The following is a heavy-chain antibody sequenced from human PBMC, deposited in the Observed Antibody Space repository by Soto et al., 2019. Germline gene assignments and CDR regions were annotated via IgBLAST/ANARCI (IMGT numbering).Heavy chain of an antibody. V-gene: IGHV4-30-4*01. D-gene: IGHD4-17*01. CDR2: IYYSGST. Sequence: TSETLSLTCTVSGGSISSGDYYWSWIRQPPGKGLEWIGYIYYSGSTYYNPSLRSRLTISVDTSKNQFSLKLSSVIAADTAVYCCARLGPTTVPTSYFTGNYNGMDVWGQGTTVTVSS. CDR3: ARLGPTTVPTSYFTGNYNGMDV. J-gene: IGHJ6*02. CDR1: GGSISSGDYY.